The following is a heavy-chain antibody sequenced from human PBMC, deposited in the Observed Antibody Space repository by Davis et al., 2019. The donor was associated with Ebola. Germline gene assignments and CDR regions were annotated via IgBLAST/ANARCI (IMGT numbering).Heavy chain of an antibody. D-gene: IGHD6-19*01. V-gene: IGHV3-23*01. J-gene: IGHJ6*02. Sequence: GESLKISCAASGFSFNSNAMSWVRQAPGKGLEWVSAISGGGVSTYQADSVKGRLIISRDNSKNTLHLQMNSLRADDTAVYYCAKGYSSGRLDVWGQGTTVTVSS. CDR3: AKGYSSGRLDV. CDR1: GFSFNSNA. CDR2: ISGGGVST.